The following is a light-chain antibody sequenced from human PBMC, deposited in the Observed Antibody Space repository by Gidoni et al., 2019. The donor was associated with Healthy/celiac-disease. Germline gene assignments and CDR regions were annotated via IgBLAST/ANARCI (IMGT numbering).Light chain of an antibody. V-gene: IGLV2-14*01. CDR1: SSDVGGYNY. CDR2: EVS. Sequence: QSALTQPASVSGSTGQSITISCTGTSSDVGGYNYVSCYQQHPGKAPKLLIYEVSNRPSGVSNRFSGSKSGNTASLTISGLQAEDEADYYCSSYTSSSTLVFGGGTKLTVL. J-gene: IGLJ2*01. CDR3: SSYTSSSTLV.